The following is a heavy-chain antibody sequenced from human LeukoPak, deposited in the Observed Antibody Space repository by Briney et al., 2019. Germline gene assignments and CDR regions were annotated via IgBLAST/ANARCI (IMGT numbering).Heavy chain of an antibody. D-gene: IGHD6-13*01. Sequence: GESLKISCQGSGYSFTNYWIGWVRQAPGKGLEWVGFIRSKAYGGTTEYAASVKGRFTISRDDSKSIAYLQMNSLKTEDTAVYYCTRGSAKDSSSWYYYYYYMDVWGKGTTVTISS. J-gene: IGHJ6*03. V-gene: IGHV3-49*02. CDR2: IRSKAYGGTT. CDR3: TRGSAKDSSSWYYYYYYMDV. CDR1: GYSFTNYW.